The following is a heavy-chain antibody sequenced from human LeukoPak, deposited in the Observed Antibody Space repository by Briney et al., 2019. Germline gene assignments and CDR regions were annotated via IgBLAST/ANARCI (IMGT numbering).Heavy chain of an antibody. CDR1: GFTVSSNY. CDR2: ISGSGGST. D-gene: IGHD6-6*01. CDR3: AKDFSGSRAARFWSFDP. Sequence: GGSLRLSCAASGFTVSSNYMSWVRQAPGKGLEWVSAISGSGGSTYYADSVKGRFTISRDNSKNTLYLQMNSLRAEDTAVYYCAKDFSGSRAARFWSFDPWGQGTLVTVSS. V-gene: IGHV3-23*01. J-gene: IGHJ5*02.